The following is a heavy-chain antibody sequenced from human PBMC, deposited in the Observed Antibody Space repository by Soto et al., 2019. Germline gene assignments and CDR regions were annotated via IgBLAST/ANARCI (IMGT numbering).Heavy chain of an antibody. CDR2: INHSGST. CDR3: ARRFVVPAAMGDLNYYYYGMDV. D-gene: IGHD2-2*01. J-gene: IGHJ6*02. V-gene: IGHV4-34*01. CDR1: GGSXGGYY. Sequence: ETLSLTCAVYGGSXGGYYWSWIRQPPGKGLEWIGEINHSGSTNYNPSLKSRVTISVDTSKNQFSLKLSSVTAADTAVYYCARRFVVPAAMGDLNYYYYGMDVWGQGTTVTVSS.